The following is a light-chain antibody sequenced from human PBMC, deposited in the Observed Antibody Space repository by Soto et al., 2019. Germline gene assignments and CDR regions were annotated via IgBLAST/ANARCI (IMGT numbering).Light chain of an antibody. CDR2: DAS. J-gene: IGKJ1*01. Sequence: DIQMTQSPSSLSASVGDRVTITCRASQSISSYLNWYQQKPGKAPKLLIYDASTLEGGVPSRFSGSGSGTEFTLTISSLQPDDFATYYCQQYNSYSRTFGQGTKVDI. CDR3: QQYNSYSRT. V-gene: IGKV1-5*01. CDR1: QSISSY.